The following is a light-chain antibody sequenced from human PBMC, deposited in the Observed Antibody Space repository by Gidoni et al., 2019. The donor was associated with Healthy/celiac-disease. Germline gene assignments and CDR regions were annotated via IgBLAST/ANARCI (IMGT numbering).Light chain of an antibody. Sequence: IQLTQSPSSLSASVGDRVTITCRASQGISSYLALYQQKPGKAPKLLIYAASTLQSGVPSRFSGSGSGTYFTLPISSLQPEDFATYYCQQLNSYPITFGQGTRLEIK. CDR3: QQLNSYPIT. CDR2: AAS. J-gene: IGKJ5*01. V-gene: IGKV1-9*01. CDR1: QGISSY.